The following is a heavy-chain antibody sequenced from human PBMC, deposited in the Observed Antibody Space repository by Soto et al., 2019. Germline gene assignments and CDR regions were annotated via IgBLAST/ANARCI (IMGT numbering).Heavy chain of an antibody. J-gene: IGHJ6*02. D-gene: IGHD2-21*02. Sequence: PGGSLRPCCAASGFTFSSYAMPWVSQAPGKGVEWVAVISYDGSNKYYADSVKGRFTISRDNSKNTLYLQMNSLRAGDTAVYYCSSGGVVTRYTYYGMDVWGQGATVTVSS. CDR3: SSGGVVTRYTYYGMDV. CDR1: GFTFSSYA. CDR2: ISYDGSNK. V-gene: IGHV3-30-3*01.